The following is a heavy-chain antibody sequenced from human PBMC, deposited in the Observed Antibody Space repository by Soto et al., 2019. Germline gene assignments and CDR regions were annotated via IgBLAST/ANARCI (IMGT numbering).Heavy chain of an antibody. V-gene: IGHV3-23*01. CDR1: GFTFSSYA. D-gene: IGHD2-2*01. Sequence: GGSLRLSCAASGFTFSSYAMSWVRQAPGKGLEWVSAISGSGGSTYYADSVKGRFTISRDNSKNTLYLQMNSLRAEDTAVYYCANEYCSSTSCPGLAAFDIWGQGTMVTV. CDR3: ANEYCSSTSCPGLAAFDI. J-gene: IGHJ3*02. CDR2: ISGSGGST.